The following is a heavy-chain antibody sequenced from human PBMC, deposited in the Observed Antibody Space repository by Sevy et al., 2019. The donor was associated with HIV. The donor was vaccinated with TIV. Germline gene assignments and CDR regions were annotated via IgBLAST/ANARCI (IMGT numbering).Heavy chain of an antibody. Sequence: GGSLRLSCAASGFTFSNYGMHWVRQAPGKGLEWVAVISYDGSYKYYTDSVKGRFTISRDNSKNTLYLQMNSLRAEDTAVYYCAKDRGVGSSSWPTDYWGHGTLVTVSS. CDR1: GFTFSNYG. V-gene: IGHV3-30*18. CDR2: ISYDGSYK. D-gene: IGHD6-13*01. CDR3: AKDRGVGSSSWPTDY. J-gene: IGHJ4*01.